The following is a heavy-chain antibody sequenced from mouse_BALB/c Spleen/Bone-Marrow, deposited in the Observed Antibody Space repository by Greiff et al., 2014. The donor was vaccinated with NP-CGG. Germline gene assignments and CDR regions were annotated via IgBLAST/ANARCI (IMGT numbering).Heavy chain of an antibody. Sequence: EVMLVESGPGLVKPSQSLSLTCTVTGYSITSDYAWNWIRPFPGNKLEWMGYINYRGSTSYNPSLKSRISITRDTSKNQFFLQLISVTTEDTATYYCARGSHFDYWGQGTTLTVSS. J-gene: IGHJ2*01. CDR2: INYRGST. CDR3: ARGSHFDY. CDR1: GYSITSDYA. V-gene: IGHV3-2*02.